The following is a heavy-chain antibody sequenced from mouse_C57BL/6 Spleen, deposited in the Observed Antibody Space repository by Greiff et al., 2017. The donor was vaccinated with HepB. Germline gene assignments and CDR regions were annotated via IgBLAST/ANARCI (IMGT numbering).Heavy chain of an antibody. Sequence: EVQLQQSVAELVRPGASVTLSCTASGFNIKNTYMHWVKQRPEQGLEWIGRIDPANGNTKYAPKFPGKATITADTSSNTAYLQLSSLTSEDPAIYDGARPQYYYAMDYWGQGTSVTVSS. V-gene: IGHV14-3*01. CDR2: IDPANGNT. J-gene: IGHJ4*01. CDR3: ARPQYYYAMDY. CDR1: GFNIKNTY.